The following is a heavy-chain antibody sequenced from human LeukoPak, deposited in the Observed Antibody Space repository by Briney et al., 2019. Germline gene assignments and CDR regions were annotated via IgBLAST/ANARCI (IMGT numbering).Heavy chain of an antibody. CDR3: ARGSPYYCSGGSCRGFFDY. J-gene: IGHJ4*02. V-gene: IGHV4-34*01. CDR2: INHSGST. D-gene: IGHD2-15*01. Sequence: PSETLSLTCAVYGGSFSGYYWSWIRQPPGKGLEWIGEINHSGSTNYNPSLKSRVTISVDTSKNQFSLKLSSVTDADTAVYYCARGSPYYCSGGSCRGFFDYWGQGTLVTVSS. CDR1: GGSFSGYY.